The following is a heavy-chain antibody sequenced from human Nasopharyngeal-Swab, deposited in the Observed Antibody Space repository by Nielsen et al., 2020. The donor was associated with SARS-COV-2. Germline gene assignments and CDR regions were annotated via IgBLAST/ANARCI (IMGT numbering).Heavy chain of an antibody. J-gene: IGHJ5*02. CDR3: ASLVFPVASAGRWFDL. CDR1: GFTFSTYW. V-gene: IGHV3-7*01. D-gene: IGHD2-2*01. Sequence: GESLKISCASSGFTFSTYWMSWVRQAPGKGLEWVANIKQDGSQKYYVDSVKGRFTISRDNAKNSLYLQMNSLTAEDTAVYYCASLVFPVASAGRWFDLWGQGTLVTVSS. CDR2: IKQDGSQK.